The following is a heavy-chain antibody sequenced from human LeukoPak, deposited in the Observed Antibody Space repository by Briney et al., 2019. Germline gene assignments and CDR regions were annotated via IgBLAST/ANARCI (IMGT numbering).Heavy chain of an antibody. Sequence: GSSVKVSCKASGGTFTSYAISWVRQAPGQGLEWMGGIIPIFGTANYAQKFQGRVTITADESTSTAYMELSSLRSEDTAVYYCAREKQPGYYFDYWGQGTLVTVSS. CDR3: AREKQPGYYFDY. CDR1: GGTFTSYA. CDR2: IIPIFGTA. D-gene: IGHD6-13*01. J-gene: IGHJ4*02. V-gene: IGHV1-69*01.